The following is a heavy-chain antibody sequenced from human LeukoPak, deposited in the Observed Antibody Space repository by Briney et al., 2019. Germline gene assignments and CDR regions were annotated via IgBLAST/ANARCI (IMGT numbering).Heavy chain of an antibody. CDR3: ARGRRSRLRYFDWLTSAFDI. V-gene: IGHV4-34*01. Sequence: KPSETLSLTCAVYGGSFSVYYWSWIRQPAGKGLEWIGGINHSGSTNYNPSLKSRVTISVDTPKNQFSLKLSSVTAADTAVYYCARGRRSRLRYFDWLTSAFDIWGQGTMVTVSS. D-gene: IGHD3-9*01. CDR2: INHSGST. CDR1: GGSFSVYY. J-gene: IGHJ3*02.